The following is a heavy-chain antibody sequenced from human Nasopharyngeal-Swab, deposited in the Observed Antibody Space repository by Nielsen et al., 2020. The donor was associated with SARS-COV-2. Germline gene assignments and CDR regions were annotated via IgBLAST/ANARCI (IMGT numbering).Heavy chain of an antibody. J-gene: IGHJ6*02. D-gene: IGHD3-10*01. V-gene: IGHV3-48*03. CDR3: ARGITMIRGATRYYYGMDV. Sequence: WIRQPPGKGLEWVSYMSRSGGTIYYADSVKGRFTISRDNVQDSLSLQMNSLRAEDTAVYYCARGITMIRGATRYYYGMDVWGQGTTVTVSS. CDR2: MSRSGGTI.